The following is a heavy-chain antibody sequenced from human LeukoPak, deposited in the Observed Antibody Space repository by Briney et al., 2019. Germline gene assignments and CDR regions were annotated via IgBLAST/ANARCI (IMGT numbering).Heavy chain of an antibody. CDR3: ATDESNSFMY. V-gene: IGHV3-74*01. CDR1: GFQFSRHW. CDR2: TKSDGSRS. D-gene: IGHD2-8*01. J-gene: IGHJ4*02. Sequence: GGSLRLSCAASGFQFSRHWIHWVRQIPGKGLVWVSRTKSDGSRSDYADIVKGRFTISRDDSKNTLYLQMNSLKTEDTAVYYCATDESNSFMYWGQGTLVTVSS.